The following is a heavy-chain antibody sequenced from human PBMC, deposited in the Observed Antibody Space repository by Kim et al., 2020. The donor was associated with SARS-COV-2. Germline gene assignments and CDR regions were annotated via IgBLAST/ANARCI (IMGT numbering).Heavy chain of an antibody. Sequence: SETLSLTCTVSDGSIRDYYWSWFRQPTGKGLEWIGYVFSSGTTNYNPSLESRLTISVDTSKNQFSLRLRSVTAADTAVYYGARRDTRGYYSLWGQGSLVTVSS. CDR2: VFSSGTT. CDR1: DGSIRDYY. V-gene: IGHV4-59*01. CDR3: ARRDTRGYYSL. D-gene: IGHD3-22*01. J-gene: IGHJ4*02.